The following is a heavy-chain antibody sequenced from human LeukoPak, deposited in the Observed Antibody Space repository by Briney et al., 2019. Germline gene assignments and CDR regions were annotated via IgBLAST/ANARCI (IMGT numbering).Heavy chain of an antibody. Sequence: ASVKVSCKASGYTFTGYYMHWVRQAPGQGLEWMGLINPNSGGTNYAQKFQGRVTMTRDTSISTAYMELSRLRSDDTAVYYCARDRGIFGVVIAYYYMDVWGKGTTVTVSS. CDR3: ARDRGIFGVVIAYYYMDV. J-gene: IGHJ6*03. D-gene: IGHD3-3*01. CDR1: GYTFTGYY. CDR2: INPNSGGT. V-gene: IGHV1-2*02.